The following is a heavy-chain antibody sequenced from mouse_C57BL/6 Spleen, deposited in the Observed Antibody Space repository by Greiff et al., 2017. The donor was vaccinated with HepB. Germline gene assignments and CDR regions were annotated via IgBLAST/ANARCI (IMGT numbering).Heavy chain of an antibody. CDR3: ARGSSGYDDFDY. Sequence: QVQLKESGAELARPGASVKLSCKASGYTFTSYGISWVKQRTGQGLEWIGEIYPRSGNTYYNEKFKGKATLTADKSSSTAYMESRSLTSEDSAVYFCARGSSGYDDFDYWGQGTSLTVSS. V-gene: IGHV1-81*01. D-gene: IGHD3-2*02. CDR2: IYPRSGNT. J-gene: IGHJ2*02. CDR1: GYTFTSYG.